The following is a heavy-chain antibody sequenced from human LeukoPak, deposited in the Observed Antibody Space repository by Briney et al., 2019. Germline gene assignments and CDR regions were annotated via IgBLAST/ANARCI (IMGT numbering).Heavy chain of an antibody. V-gene: IGHV4-59*01. J-gene: IGHJ4*02. CDR2: IYYAGST. CDR3: ARDYGGNLDY. Sequence: SETLSLTCTVSGGSISGYYWSWIRQPPGRGLEWIGYIYYAGSTNYNPSLKSRVTISVDTSKNQFSLKLTSVTAADTAVYYCARDYGGNLDYWGQGILVTVSS. CDR1: GGSISGYY. D-gene: IGHD4-23*01.